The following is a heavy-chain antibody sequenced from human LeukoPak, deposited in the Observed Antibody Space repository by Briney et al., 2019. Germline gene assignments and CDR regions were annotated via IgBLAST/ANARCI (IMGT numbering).Heavy chain of an antibody. CDR3: AKPASASDNDY. CDR1: GYTFRSYG. CDR2: IRHDGDIT. Sequence: GGTLRLSCTASGYTFRSYGFHWVRQAPGKGLEWVAFIRHDGDITYYVDSVKGRFTISRDDSMNTLYLQMNSLGPEDTAVYYCAKPASASDNDYWGPGILGIVSS. J-gene: IGHJ4*02. D-gene: IGHD2-21*02. V-gene: IGHV3-30*02.